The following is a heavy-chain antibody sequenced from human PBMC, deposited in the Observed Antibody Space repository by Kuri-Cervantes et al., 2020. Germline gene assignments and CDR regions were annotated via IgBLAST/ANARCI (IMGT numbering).Heavy chain of an antibody. CDR2: INAGNGNT. V-gene: IGHV1-3*01. CDR3: ARSWNGYALEFDY. D-gene: IGHD5-12*01. CDR1: GYTFPSYA. Sequence: ASVKVSCKASGYTFPSYAMHWVRQAPGQRLEWMGWINAGNGNTKYSQKFQGRVTITRDTSASTAYMELSSLRSEDTAVYYCARSWNGYALEFDYWGQGTLVTVSS. J-gene: IGHJ4*02.